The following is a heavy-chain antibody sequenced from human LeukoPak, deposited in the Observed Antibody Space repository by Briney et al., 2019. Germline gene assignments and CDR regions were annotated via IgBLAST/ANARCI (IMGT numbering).Heavy chain of an antibody. D-gene: IGHD6-13*01. CDR3: ARAGYSSSWHEPFDY. Sequence: IIPIFGTANYAQKFQGRVTITTDESTSTAYMELSSLRSEDTAVYYCARAGYSSSWHEPFDYWGQGTLVTVSS. CDR2: IIPIFGTA. J-gene: IGHJ4*02. V-gene: IGHV1-69*05.